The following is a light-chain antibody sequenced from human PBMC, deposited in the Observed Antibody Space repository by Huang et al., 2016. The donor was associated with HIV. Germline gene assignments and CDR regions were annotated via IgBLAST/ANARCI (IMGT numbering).Light chain of an antibody. CDR3: QQYFLTPFT. Sequence: DIVMTQSPDSLAVSLGERATINCKSSQSVLYSSNNKNYLAWYKQKPGQPPKLLIYCASTRESGVPDRFSGSGSGTHFTLTISSLQAEDVAVYYCQQYFLTPFTFGPGTKVDIK. CDR2: CAS. V-gene: IGKV4-1*01. J-gene: IGKJ3*01. CDR1: QSVLYSSNNKNY.